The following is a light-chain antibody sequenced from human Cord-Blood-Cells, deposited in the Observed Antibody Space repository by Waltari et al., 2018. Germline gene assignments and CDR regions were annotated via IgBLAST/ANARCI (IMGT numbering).Light chain of an antibody. V-gene: IGLV2-14*01. Sequence: QSALTQPASVSGSPGQSITISCTGTSSDVGGYNYVAWYQQHPVKAPKLMIYDVSNRPSGVSNRFSGSKSGNTASLTISGHQAEDEADYYCSSYTSSSTLVVFGGGTKLTVL. CDR1: SSDVGGYNY. CDR2: DVS. J-gene: IGLJ2*01. CDR3: SSYTSSSTLVV.